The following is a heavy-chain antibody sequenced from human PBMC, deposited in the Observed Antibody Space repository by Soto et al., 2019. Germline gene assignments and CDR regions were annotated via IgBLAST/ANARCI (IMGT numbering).Heavy chain of an antibody. J-gene: IGHJ6*02. V-gene: IGHV4-59*01. CDR2: IYYSGST. D-gene: IGHD3-16*02. Sequence: SETLSLTSTVSGGSISSYYWSWIRQPPGKGLEWIGYIYYSGSTNYNPSLKSRVTISVDTSKNQFSLKLSSVTAADTAVYYCARNDYVWGSYRSSPYYYYGMDVWGQGTTVTVSS. CDR1: GGSISSYY. CDR3: ARNDYVWGSYRSSPYYYYGMDV.